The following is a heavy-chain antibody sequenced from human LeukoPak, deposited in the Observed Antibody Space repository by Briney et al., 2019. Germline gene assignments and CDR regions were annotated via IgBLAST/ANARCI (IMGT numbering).Heavy chain of an antibody. CDR1: GFTFSNHW. CDR3: VRSRWSPYIVITPFDY. J-gene: IGHJ4*02. V-gene: IGHV3-74*01. D-gene: IGHD5-12*01. Sequence: PGGSLRLSCAASGFTFSNHWMHWVRQAPGKGLVWVSRIASDGSSTSYADSVKGRFTISRDNAKNTLHLQMDGLTDEDTAVYYCVRSRWSPYIVITPFDYWGQGTLVTVSS. CDR2: IASDGSST.